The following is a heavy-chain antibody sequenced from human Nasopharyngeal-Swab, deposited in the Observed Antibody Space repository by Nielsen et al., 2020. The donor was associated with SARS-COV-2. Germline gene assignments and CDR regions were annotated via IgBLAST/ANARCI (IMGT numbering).Heavy chain of an antibody. V-gene: IGHV4-39*01. CDR1: GGSISTSSYY. J-gene: IGHJ3*02. CDR3: ARPSGGAFDI. CDR2: IFYSGST. Sequence: SETLSLTCTVSGGSISTSSYYWGWIRQPPGKGLEWIGSIFYSGSTYYNPSLKSRVTISVDTSKNQFSLKLSSVTAADTAVYYCARPSGGAFDIWGQGTMVTVSS.